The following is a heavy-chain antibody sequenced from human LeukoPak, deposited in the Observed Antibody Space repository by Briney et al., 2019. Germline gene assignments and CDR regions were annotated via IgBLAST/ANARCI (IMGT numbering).Heavy chain of an antibody. CDR2: MNPNSGNT. V-gene: IGHV1-8*01. D-gene: IGHD3-3*01. Sequence: ASVKVSCKVSGYTFTSYDINWVRQATGQGLEWMGWMNPNSGNTGYAQKFQGRVTMTRNTSISTAYMELSSLRSEDTAVYYCARGQLRRAYYDFWSGSDAFDIWGQGTMVTVSS. CDR3: ARGQLRRAYYDFWSGSDAFDI. CDR1: GYTFTSYD. J-gene: IGHJ3*02.